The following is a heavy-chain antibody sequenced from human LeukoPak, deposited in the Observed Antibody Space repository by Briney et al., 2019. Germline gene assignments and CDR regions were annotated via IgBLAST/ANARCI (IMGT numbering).Heavy chain of an antibody. V-gene: IGHV1-8*01. CDR1: GYTFTSYD. CDR3: AGPGSWLDPFDY. D-gene: IGHD6-19*01. CDR2: MNPNSGNT. J-gene: IGHJ4*02. Sequence: ASVKVSCTASGYTFTSYDINWVRQATGQGLEWMGWMNPNSGNTGYAQKFQGRVTMTTDTSTSTAYMELRSLRSDDTAVYYCAGPGSWLDPFDYWGQGTLVTVSS.